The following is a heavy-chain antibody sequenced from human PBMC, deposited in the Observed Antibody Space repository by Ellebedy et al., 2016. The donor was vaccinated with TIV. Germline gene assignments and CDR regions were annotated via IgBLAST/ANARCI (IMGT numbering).Heavy chain of an antibody. CDR1: GGSFSVYY. D-gene: IGHD6-19*01. Sequence: MPSETLSLTCAVYGGSFSVYYWSWIRQSPGKGLEWIGEINHSGDINYNPSLKSRVTISVDTSKNQFSLKLGSVTAADTAVYYCAKKAAFVAVAGTVACWFDPWGQGTLVTVSS. CDR2: INHSGDI. CDR3: AKKAAFVAVAGTVACWFDP. J-gene: IGHJ5*02. V-gene: IGHV4-34*01.